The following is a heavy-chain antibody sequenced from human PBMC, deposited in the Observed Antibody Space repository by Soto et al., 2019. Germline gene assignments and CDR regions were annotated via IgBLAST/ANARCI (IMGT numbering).Heavy chain of an antibody. V-gene: IGHV1-8*01. CDR1: GYTFTSYD. Sequence: ASVKVSCKASGYTFTSYDINWLRQSTGQGLEWMGWMNPNSGNTGYAQKFQGRVTMTRNTSISTAYMELSSLRSEDTAVYYCAVVVGWFDAFDIWGQGAMVTVSS. J-gene: IGHJ3*02. CDR3: AVVVGWFDAFDI. D-gene: IGHD3-22*01. CDR2: MNPNSGNT.